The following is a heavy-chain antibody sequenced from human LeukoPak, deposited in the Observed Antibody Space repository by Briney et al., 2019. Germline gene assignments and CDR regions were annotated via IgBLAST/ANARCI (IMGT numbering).Heavy chain of an antibody. Sequence: PSETLSLTCTVSGASISSYYWSWIRQPPGKGLEWIGDIYYSGSIKYNPSLKSRVTMSVDTSKNQFSLKLSSVTAADTAVYYCARTEQLFYYYGMDVRGQGTTVTVSS. CDR3: ARTEQLFYYYGMDV. CDR1: GASISSYY. CDR2: IYYSGSI. J-gene: IGHJ6*02. D-gene: IGHD6-13*01. V-gene: IGHV4-59*12.